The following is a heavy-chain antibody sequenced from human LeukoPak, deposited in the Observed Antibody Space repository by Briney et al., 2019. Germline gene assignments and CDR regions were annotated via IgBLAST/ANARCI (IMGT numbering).Heavy chain of an antibody. J-gene: IGHJ4*02. CDR1: GYTFINYF. CDR2: INPNSGGT. Sequence: ASVKVSCKASGYTFINYFMHWVRQAPGQGLEWMGWINPNSGGTNFARTFQGRVAMTRDTSISTAYMELSRLRSDDTAVYYCARLGATTYDYWGQGTLVTVSS. CDR3: ARLGATTYDY. V-gene: IGHV1-2*02. D-gene: IGHD1-26*01.